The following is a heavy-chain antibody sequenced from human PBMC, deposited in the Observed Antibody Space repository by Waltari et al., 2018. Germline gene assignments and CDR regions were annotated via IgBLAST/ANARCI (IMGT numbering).Heavy chain of an antibody. V-gene: IGHV4-59*08. CDR1: GGSISSYS. CDR3: ARLPRPGNYYYMDV. D-gene: IGHD6-13*01. Sequence: QVQLQESGPGLVKPSETLSLTSTVSGGSISSYSWSWIRQPPGKGLEWIGYIYYTGRTHHNPPLKNRVTISGDTSKNQFSLKLSSVTVADTAGYYCARLPRPGNYYYMDVWGKGTTVTISS. CDR2: IYYTGRT. J-gene: IGHJ6*03.